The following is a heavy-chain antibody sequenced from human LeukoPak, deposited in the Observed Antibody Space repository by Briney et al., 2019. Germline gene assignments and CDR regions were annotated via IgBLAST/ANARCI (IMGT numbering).Heavy chain of an antibody. CDR3: ARDQYYYGSGEAYFDY. CDR1: GGSFSGYY. Sequence: SETLSLTCAVYGGSFSGYYWSWIRQPPGKGLEWIGEINHSGSTNYNPSLKSRVTISVDTSKNQFSLKLSSVTAADTAVYYCARDQYYYGSGEAYFDYWGQGTLVTVSS. V-gene: IGHV4-34*01. D-gene: IGHD3-10*01. CDR2: INHSGST. J-gene: IGHJ4*02.